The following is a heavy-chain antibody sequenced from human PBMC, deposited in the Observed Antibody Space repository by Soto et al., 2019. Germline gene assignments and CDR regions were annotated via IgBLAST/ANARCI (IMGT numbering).Heavy chain of an antibody. V-gene: IGHV1-46*01. D-gene: IGHD3-3*01. Sequence: GVLVKVSCKAFGYTFTSYYIHWVRQAHGQGLEWMGIINPSGGNTSYAQKFQGRVTMTRNTSISTAYMELSSLRSEDTAVYYCARSYVLRFLEWLSQHNYYYYGMDVWVKGTTVTVSS. J-gene: IGHJ6*04. CDR3: ARSYVLRFLEWLSQHNYYYYGMDV. CDR2: INPSGGNT. CDR1: GYTFTSYY.